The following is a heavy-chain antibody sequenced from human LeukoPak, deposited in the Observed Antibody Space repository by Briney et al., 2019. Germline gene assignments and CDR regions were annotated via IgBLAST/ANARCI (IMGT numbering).Heavy chain of an antibody. CDR1: GYSFTSYW. J-gene: IGHJ4*02. CDR3: ARRRVLGFTSYFDY. CDR2: IYPGDSDT. V-gene: IGHV5-51*01. D-gene: IGHD5-12*01. Sequence: GESLKISCQGSGYSFTSYWIGWVREMPGKGLEWMGIIYPGDSDTRYSPSFQGQVTISADKPISTAYLQWSSLKASDTAMYYCARRRVLGFTSYFDYWGQETLVTVSS.